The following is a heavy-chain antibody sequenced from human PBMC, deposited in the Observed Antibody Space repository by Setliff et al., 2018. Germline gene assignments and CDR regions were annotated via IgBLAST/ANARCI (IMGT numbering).Heavy chain of an antibody. CDR2: IQSTGNT. V-gene: IGHV4-61*02. D-gene: IGHD5-12*01. J-gene: IGHJ4*02. CDR3: AGTPALGTSWLSPFDY. CDR1: GVSFGSGTYY. Sequence: SETLSLTCTVSGVSFGSGTYYWSWIRQPAGKGLEWIGLIQSTGNTHYNPSLQSRVTISIDTSKNQFSLKMSSVTAADTAMYYCAGTPALGTSWLSPFDYWGQGTLVTVSS.